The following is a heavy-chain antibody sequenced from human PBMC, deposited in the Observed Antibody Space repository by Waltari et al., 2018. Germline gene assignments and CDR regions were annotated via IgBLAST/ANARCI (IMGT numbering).Heavy chain of an antibody. CDR3: ARDRMKGAIVGVHELDY. J-gene: IGHJ4*02. V-gene: IGHV1-69*01. D-gene: IGHD1-26*01. Sequence: QVQLVQSGAEVKKPGSSVKVSCKASGGTFSSYAISWVRQAPGQGLEWMGGIIPIFGTANYAQKFQGRVTITADESTSTAYLELSSLRSEDTAVYYCARDRMKGAIVGVHELDYWGQGTLVTVSS. CDR1: GGTFSSYA. CDR2: IIPIFGTA.